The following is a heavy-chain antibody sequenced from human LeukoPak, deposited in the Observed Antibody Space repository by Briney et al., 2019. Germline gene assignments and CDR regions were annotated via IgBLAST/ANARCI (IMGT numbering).Heavy chain of an antibody. CDR3: ARAARGDIVATIDY. CDR2: INPSGGST. J-gene: IGHJ4*02. V-gene: IGHV1-46*01. D-gene: IGHD5-12*01. Sequence: ASVKVSCKASGYTFTSYYVHCVRHALGQGLEWIGIINPSGGSTSYAQKFQGRVTMTRDTSTSTVYMELSRLRSEDTAVYYCARAARGDIVATIDYWGQGTLVTVSS. CDR1: GYTFTSYY.